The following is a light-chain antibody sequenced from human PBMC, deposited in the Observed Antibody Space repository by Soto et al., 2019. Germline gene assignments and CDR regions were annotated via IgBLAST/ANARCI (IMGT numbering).Light chain of an antibody. CDR2: AAS. Sequence: DIQLTQSPSFLSTSVGDRVTITCRASQGISRFLAWYQQKPGKAPKLLIYAASTLQSGVPSRFSGSGSVTEFTLTISSLQPEDLATYCCQHLISYPFTCGPGTKVDIK. J-gene: IGKJ3*01. V-gene: IGKV1-9*01. CDR3: QHLISYPFT. CDR1: QGISRF.